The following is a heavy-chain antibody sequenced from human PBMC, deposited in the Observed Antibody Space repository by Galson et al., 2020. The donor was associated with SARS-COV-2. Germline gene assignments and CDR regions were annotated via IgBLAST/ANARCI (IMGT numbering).Heavy chain of an antibody. CDR3: ARPKPGEGDAFDI. Sequence: SETLSLTCIVSGGSITSSGNSWDWIRQSPGKGLEWIGSNSHTGPLYVNPSLKSRVTLSVDTSKNEFSLKLTSVTAEDTAIYYCARPKPGEGDAFDIWGQGTMVTVSS. V-gene: IGHV4-39*01. CDR1: GGSITSSGNS. D-gene: IGHD3-16*01. J-gene: IGHJ3*02. CDR2: NSHTGPL.